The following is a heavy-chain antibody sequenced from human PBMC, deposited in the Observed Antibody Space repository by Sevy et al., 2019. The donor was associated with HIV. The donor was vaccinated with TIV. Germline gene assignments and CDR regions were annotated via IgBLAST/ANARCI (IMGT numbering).Heavy chain of an antibody. CDR3: ASAREYYSDNSGYLGY. Sequence: ASVTVSCKVSGYTLTELSMHWVRQAPGKGLEWMGRFDPEDGETIYAQKFLGRVTITEDTSTDTAYMELSRLSSEDTAVYYCASAREYYSDNSGYLGYWGQGTLVTVSS. V-gene: IGHV1-24*01. D-gene: IGHD3-22*01. J-gene: IGHJ4*02. CDR2: FDPEDGET. CDR1: GYTLTELS.